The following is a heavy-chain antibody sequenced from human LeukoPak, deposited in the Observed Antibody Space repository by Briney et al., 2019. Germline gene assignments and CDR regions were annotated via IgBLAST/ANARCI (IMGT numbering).Heavy chain of an antibody. CDR3: ARDHFYGSGTYNYFDY. D-gene: IGHD3-10*01. CDR1: GYTFTSYV. CDR2: INAGNGNT. V-gene: IGHV1-3*01. J-gene: IGHJ4*02. Sequence: GASVKVSCETSGYTFTSYVIHWVRQAPGQRLEWMGWINAGNGNTEYSQKFQGRVTIARDTSASTAYMELSSLRSEDMAVYYCARDHFYGSGTYNYFDYWGQGTLVTVSS.